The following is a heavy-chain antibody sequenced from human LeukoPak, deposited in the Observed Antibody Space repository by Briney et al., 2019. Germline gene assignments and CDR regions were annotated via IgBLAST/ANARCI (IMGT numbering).Heavy chain of an antibody. CDR2: ISGGGGST. V-gene: IGHV3-23*01. CDR1: GFTFTSYS. Sequence: GGSLRLSCAASGFTFTSYSMNWVRQAPGKGLEWVSTISGGGGSTYYADSVKGRFTISRDNSKNTLYLQVNSLRAEDTAVYYCARDGRYGDYVFDYWGQGTLVTVSS. D-gene: IGHD4-17*01. J-gene: IGHJ4*02. CDR3: ARDGRYGDYVFDY.